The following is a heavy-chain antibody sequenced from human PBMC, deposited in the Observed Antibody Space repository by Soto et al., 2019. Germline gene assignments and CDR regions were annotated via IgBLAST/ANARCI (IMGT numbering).Heavy chain of an antibody. CDR3: AGRVGLPAPGNYFNY. V-gene: IGHV4-38-2*01. Sequence: TSETLSLTCAVSGYSINLGYYWGWIRQFPGKGLEWIGSNYYSESTYYNPSLKSRVTISVDTSKNQFSLKLSSVTAADTAVYYCAGRVGLPAPGNYFNYWGQGTLVTVSS. CDR2: NYYSEST. D-gene: IGHD6-13*01. J-gene: IGHJ4*02. CDR1: GYSINLGYY.